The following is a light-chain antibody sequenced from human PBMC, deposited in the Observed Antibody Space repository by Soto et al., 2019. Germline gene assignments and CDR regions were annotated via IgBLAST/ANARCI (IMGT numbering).Light chain of an antibody. J-gene: IGKJ5*01. CDR3: QQYYNWPYT. Sequence: ETVMAQSPATLSVPPGERATLSCRASQSVSSNLAWYHQKPGHAPTLLIYGASTRATGILARISGSGSGTEFTLTISSMQSEDFAVDYCQQYYNWPYTFGQGTRLEIK. V-gene: IGKV3-15*01. CDR2: GAS. CDR1: QSVSSN.